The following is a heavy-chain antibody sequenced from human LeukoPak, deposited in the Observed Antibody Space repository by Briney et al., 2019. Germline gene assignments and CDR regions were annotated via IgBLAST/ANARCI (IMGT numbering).Heavy chain of an antibody. CDR3: ARDLQWGSGYDLDY. D-gene: IGHD5-12*01. CDR2: INPVSGDT. CDR1: GYTFTDSF. V-gene: IGHV1-2*02. Sequence: ASVKVSCKPSGYTFTDSFMHWVRQAPGQGPEWMGWINPVSGDTKFAQRFQGRITLTRDTSMSTAYMELSTLRSDDTAVYYCARDLQWGSGYDLDYWGQGTLVIVSP. J-gene: IGHJ4*02.